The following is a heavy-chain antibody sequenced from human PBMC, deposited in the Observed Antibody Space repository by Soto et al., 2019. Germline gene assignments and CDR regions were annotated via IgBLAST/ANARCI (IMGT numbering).Heavy chain of an antibody. V-gene: IGHV1-3*01. CDR1: GYTFTSYA. D-gene: IGHD3-3*01. CDR3: ARESLPEYDVWGGDGDAFDI. Sequence: QVQLVQSGAEVKKPGASVKVSCKASGYTFTSYALHWVRQAPGQRLEWMGWLTAGNRNTKYSQKYQGRVTITRDTAASTAYMELRSLRSEDTAVDYCARESLPEYDVWGGDGDAFDIWGEGTMVTVSS. J-gene: IGHJ3*02. CDR2: LTAGNRNT.